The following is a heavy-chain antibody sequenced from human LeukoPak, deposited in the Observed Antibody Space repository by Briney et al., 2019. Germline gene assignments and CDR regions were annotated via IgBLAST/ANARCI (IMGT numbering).Heavy chain of an antibody. Sequence: GGSLRLSCAASGFTFNNYSMNWVRQAPGKGLEWVSSISNSSSYIYYADSVKGRFTISRDNAKNSLYLQMNSLRAEDTAVYYCARVSILIVPYYAFDIWGQGTMVTVSS. CDR1: GFTFNNYS. J-gene: IGHJ3*02. CDR2: ISNSSSYI. CDR3: ARVSILIVPYYAFDI. V-gene: IGHV3-21*01. D-gene: IGHD2/OR15-2a*01.